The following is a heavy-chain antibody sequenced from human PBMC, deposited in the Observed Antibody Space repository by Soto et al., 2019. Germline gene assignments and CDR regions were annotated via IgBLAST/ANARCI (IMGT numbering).Heavy chain of an antibody. Sequence: SETLSLTCTVSGDSITRRDYYWTWIRQYPGKGLEWIGYIHHSGAAHYNPSLKSRLTISVDTSRNQFSLKLTSVTAADTAVYYCARAIGGNNCNPNWFDSWGQGTKVTVS. CDR3: ARAIGGNNCNPNWFDS. V-gene: IGHV4-31*03. J-gene: IGHJ5*01. CDR2: IHHSGAA. D-gene: IGHD1-20*01. CDR1: GDSITRRDYY.